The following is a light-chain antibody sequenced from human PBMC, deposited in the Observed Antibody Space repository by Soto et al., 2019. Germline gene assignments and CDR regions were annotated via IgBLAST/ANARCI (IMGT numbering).Light chain of an antibody. CDR2: DAS. V-gene: IGKV3-11*01. CDR1: QSVSSS. Sequence: EIVLTQSPATLSVSPGERATLSCRASQSVSSSLAWYQQKPGQAPRLLIYDASNRATGIPARFSGSGSGTDFTLTISSLQPEDFAVYYCQQYNNWPLTFGQGTKVDIK. CDR3: QQYNNWPLT. J-gene: IGKJ1*01.